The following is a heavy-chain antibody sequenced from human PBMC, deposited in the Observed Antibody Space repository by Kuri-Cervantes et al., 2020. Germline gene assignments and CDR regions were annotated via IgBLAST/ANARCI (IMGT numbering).Heavy chain of an antibody. Sequence: ESLKISCDVYGGSFNGYLWSWIRQTPGKGLEWIGEIDHSGGNNYNPSLTGRVTISVETSKNQFSLKLSSVTAADTAVYYCARSPPPTSYNYIWGSYRPWFDYWGQGTLITVSS. J-gene: IGHJ4*02. D-gene: IGHD3-16*02. CDR1: GGSFNGYL. V-gene: IGHV4-34*01. CDR3: ARSPPPTSYNYIWGSYRPWFDY. CDR2: IDHSGGN.